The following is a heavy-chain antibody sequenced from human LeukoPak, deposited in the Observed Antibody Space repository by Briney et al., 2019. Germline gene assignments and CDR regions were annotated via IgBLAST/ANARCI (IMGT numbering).Heavy chain of an antibody. D-gene: IGHD6-13*01. CDR3: IAAAGTVRFDP. CDR2: FDPEDGET. V-gene: IGHV1-24*01. CDR1: GYTLTELS. Sequence: ASVKVSCKVSGYTLTELSMHWVRQAPGKGLEWMGGFDPEDGETIYAQKFQGRVTMTRDTSISTAYMELSRLRSDDTAVYYCIAAAGTVRFDPWGQGTLVTVSS. J-gene: IGHJ5*02.